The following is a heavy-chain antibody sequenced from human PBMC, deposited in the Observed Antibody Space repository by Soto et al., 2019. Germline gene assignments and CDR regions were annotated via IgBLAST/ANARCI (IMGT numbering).Heavy chain of an antibody. CDR2: ISGSGGST. CDR1: GFTFSSYA. V-gene: IGHV3-23*01. CDR3: AKGSHYDFWSGYYTGLDY. Sequence: EVQLLESGGGLVQPGGSLRLSCAASGFTFSSYAMSWVRQAPGKGLEWVSAISGSGGSTYYADSVKGRFTISRDNSKNTLYLQMNSLRAEDTAVYYCAKGSHYDFWSGYYTGLDYWGQGTLVTASS. D-gene: IGHD3-3*01. J-gene: IGHJ4*02.